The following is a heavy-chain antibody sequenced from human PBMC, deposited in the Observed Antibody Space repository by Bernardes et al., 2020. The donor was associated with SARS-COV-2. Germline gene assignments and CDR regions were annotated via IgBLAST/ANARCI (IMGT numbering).Heavy chain of an antibody. J-gene: IGHJ6*02. D-gene: IGHD2-21*01. Sequence: SLPLSCPASGYTFINNWIAWVRQRPGKGLEWMGTIYPGDSDSRYSPSFQGQVTVSADKSINTAYLHWSSLKASDTAIYYCARRQTNCTGGRCFSGGMDVWGQGTTVTVAS. V-gene: IGHV5-51*01. CDR2: IYPGDSDS. CDR3: ARRQTNCTGGRCFSGGMDV. CDR1: GYTFINNW.